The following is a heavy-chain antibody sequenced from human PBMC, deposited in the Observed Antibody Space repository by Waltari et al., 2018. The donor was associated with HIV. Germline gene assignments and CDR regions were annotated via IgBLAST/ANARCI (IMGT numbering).Heavy chain of an antibody. J-gene: IGHJ4*01. D-gene: IGHD3-16*01. CDR1: GYNFTSYT. V-gene: IGHV1-3*01. CDR2: VNPGNGKS. CDR3: ARSGIVRGRNYELLVF. Sequence: QVLLVQSGPEVKKPGASVTISCQASGYNFTSYTVHWVRQAPGRGLGWLGWVNPGNGKSRYSPGFQDRLTMTRDISATTSYLVLIGLTSDDTALYFCARSGIVRGRNYELLVFWGQGT.